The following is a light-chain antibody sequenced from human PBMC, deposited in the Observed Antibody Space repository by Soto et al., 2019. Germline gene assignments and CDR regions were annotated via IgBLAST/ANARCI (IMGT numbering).Light chain of an antibody. CDR1: SSDVGYYNY. CDR2: EVV. J-gene: IGLJ1*01. V-gene: IGLV2-14*01. CDR3: SSYAAGSIDV. Sequence: QSVLTQPASVSGSPGQSITISCTGTSSDVGYYNYVSWFQQHPGKAPKLMISEVVNRPSGVSIRFSGSKSGDTASLTITGLQAEDEADYYCSSYAAGSIDVSGTGTKGTV.